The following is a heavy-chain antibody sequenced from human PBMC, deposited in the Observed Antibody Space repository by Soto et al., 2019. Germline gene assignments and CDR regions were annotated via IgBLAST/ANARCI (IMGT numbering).Heavy chain of an antibody. CDR3: ARVFQAVSSYDPLDAFDI. Sequence: ASVKVSCKASGYTFTGYYMHWVRQAPGQGLEWMGWINPNSGGTNYAQKFQGRVTMTRDTSISTAYMELSRLRSDDTAVYYCARVFQAVSSYDPLDAFDIWGQGTMVTVSS. V-gene: IGHV1-2*02. D-gene: IGHD5-12*01. CDR1: GYTFTGYY. CDR2: INPNSGGT. J-gene: IGHJ3*02.